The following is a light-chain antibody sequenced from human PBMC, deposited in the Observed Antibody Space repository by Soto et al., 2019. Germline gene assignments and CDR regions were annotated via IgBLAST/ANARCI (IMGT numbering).Light chain of an antibody. CDR1: QSVSSY. V-gene: IGKV3-11*01. Sequence: EIVLTQSPATLSFSPGEGATLSCRASQSVSSYLAWYQQKPGQAPRLLIYDASNRATGIPARFSGSGSGTDFTLTISSLEPEDFAVYYCQQRSNWPLTFGGGTKVDIK. CDR3: QQRSNWPLT. J-gene: IGKJ4*01. CDR2: DAS.